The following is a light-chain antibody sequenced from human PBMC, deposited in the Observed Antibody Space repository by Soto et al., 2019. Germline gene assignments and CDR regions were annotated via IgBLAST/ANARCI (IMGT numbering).Light chain of an antibody. CDR3: QQLRT. J-gene: IGKJ1*01. V-gene: IGKV1-5*03. Sequence: DIQMTQSPSTLSGSVGDRVTITCRASQTISSWLAWYQQKPGKAPKLLIYKASTLKSGVPSRFSGSGSGTEFTLTISSLQPDDFATYYCQQLRTFGQGTKVDIK. CDR2: KAS. CDR1: QTISSW.